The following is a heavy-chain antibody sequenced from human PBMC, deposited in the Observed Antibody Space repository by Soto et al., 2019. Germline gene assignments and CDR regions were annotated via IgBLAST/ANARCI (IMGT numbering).Heavy chain of an antibody. D-gene: IGHD1-1*01. V-gene: IGHV3-21*01. CDR1: GFGFGDYI. CDR3: ARFNCTTKMCHRYSTRGGWFDS. Sequence: EVELVESGGGLVKPGGSLRLSCAASGFGFGDYILTWVRQAPGMGLEWVSSITSNNYTYYADSLRGRFTISRDNAKNALLLQMTSLKAEDTAVYYCARFNCTTKMCHRYSTRGGWFDSWGQGTPVIVSS. CDR2: ITSNNYT. J-gene: IGHJ5*01.